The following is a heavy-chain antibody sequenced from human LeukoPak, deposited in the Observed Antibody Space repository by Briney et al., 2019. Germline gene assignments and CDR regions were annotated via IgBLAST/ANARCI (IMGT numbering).Heavy chain of an antibody. CDR3: ARAPNLGELSLGY. D-gene: IGHD3-16*02. CDR1: GGSVSSGGYY. V-gene: IGHV4-61*08. Sequence: SETLSLTCTVSGGSVSSGGYYWNWIRQHPGKGLEWIGYIYDSGSTNYNPSLKSRVTISVDTSKNQFSLKLSSVTAADTAVYYCARAPNLGELSLGYWGQGTLVTVSS. CDR2: IYDSGST. J-gene: IGHJ4*02.